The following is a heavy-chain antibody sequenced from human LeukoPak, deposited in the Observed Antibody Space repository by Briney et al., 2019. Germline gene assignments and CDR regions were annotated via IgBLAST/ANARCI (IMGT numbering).Heavy chain of an antibody. J-gene: IGHJ4*02. V-gene: IGHV3-23*01. Sequence: PGGSLRLSCATSGFTFSSYAMSWVRQAPGKGLEWVSAISSSGGSTYYADSVKGRFTISRDNSKNTLYLQMNSLRAEDTAVYYCAQVPRWLQPFDYWGQGPLVTVSS. CDR1: GFTFSSYA. CDR3: AQVPRWLQPFDY. CDR2: ISSSGGST. D-gene: IGHD5-24*01.